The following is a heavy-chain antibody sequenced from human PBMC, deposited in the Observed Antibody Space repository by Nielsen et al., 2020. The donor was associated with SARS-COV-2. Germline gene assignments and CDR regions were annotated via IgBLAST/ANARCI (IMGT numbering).Heavy chain of an antibody. J-gene: IGHJ4*02. D-gene: IGHD3-22*01. V-gene: IGHV3-30*03. CDR2: ISYNGISN. CDR1: GFTFSSYG. CDR3: ARDLDSNGDY. Sequence: GESLKISCAASGFTFSSYGMHWVRQAPGKGLEWVAVISYNGISNYYAHSVRGRFTISRDNANHALFLQMNSLRAEDTAVYYCARDLDSNGDYWGQGTLVTVSS.